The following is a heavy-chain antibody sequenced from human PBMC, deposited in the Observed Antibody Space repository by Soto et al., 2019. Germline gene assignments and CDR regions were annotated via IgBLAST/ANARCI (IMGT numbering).Heavy chain of an antibody. J-gene: IGHJ6*02. V-gene: IGHV4-39*01. CDR2: LYYSGNT. CDR1: GGSISSSGYY. Sequence: QLQLQESGPGLVKPSETLSLTCTVSGGSISSSGYYWGWIRQPPGKGLEWVGSLYYSGNTYYNPSLKRRVTISRDTSKSQSSLHLRSLTAADTAVYYCAKHRAYDGMDVWGQGTAVTVSS. CDR3: AKHRAYDGMDV.